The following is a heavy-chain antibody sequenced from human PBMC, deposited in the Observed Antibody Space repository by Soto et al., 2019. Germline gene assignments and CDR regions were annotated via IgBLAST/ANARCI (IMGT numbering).Heavy chain of an antibody. CDR1: GFTFDDYG. Sequence: EVQLVESGGGVVRPGGSLRLSCAASGFTFDDYGMSWVRQAPGKGLEWVSGIGGNGGSRGYADSVKGRFTISRDNAKNSLYLQMNSLRGEDTALYYCARGRPVAGYYYYGMDVWGQGTTVTVSS. V-gene: IGHV3-20*04. CDR3: ARGRPVAGYYYYGMDV. D-gene: IGHD6-19*01. J-gene: IGHJ6*02. CDR2: IGGNGGSR.